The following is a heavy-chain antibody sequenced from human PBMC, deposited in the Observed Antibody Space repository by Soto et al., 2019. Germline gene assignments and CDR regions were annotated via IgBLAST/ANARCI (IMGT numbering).Heavy chain of an antibody. V-gene: IGHV3-23*01. CDR2: ISGSGGST. J-gene: IGHJ2*01. Sequence: EVQLLESGGGLVQPGGSLRLSCAASGFTFSSYAMSWVRQAPGKGLEWVSAISGSGGSTYYADSVKGRFTISRDNSKNTLYLQMNSLSAEDTAVYYCAKDRGGDYVYLYFDLWGRGTLVTVSS. D-gene: IGHD4-17*01. CDR1: GFTFSSYA. CDR3: AKDRGGDYVYLYFDL.